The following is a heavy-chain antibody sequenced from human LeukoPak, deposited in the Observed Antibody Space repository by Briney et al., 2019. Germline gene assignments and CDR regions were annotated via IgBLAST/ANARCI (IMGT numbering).Heavy chain of an antibody. D-gene: IGHD2-2*01. V-gene: IGHV4-39*07. CDR3: AREECSSTSCYGHYYYGMDV. Sequence: SETLSLTCTVSGGSISSSGHFWAWIRQPPGKGLEWIGSVYYSGKTYYNPSLKSRVTMSADTSKNQFSLKVTSMTAADTAVYYCAREECSSTSCYGHYYYGMDVWGQGTTVTVSS. J-gene: IGHJ6*02. CDR2: VYYSGKT. CDR1: GGSISSSGHF.